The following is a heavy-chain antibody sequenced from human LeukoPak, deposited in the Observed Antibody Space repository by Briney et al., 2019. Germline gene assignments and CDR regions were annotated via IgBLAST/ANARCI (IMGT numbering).Heavy chain of an antibody. D-gene: IGHD5-24*01. CDR2: INPSGGST. CDR3: ARGAKSGYNYRAYYFDY. V-gene: IGHV1-46*01. CDR1: GYTFTSYY. Sequence: ASVKVSCKASGYTFTSYYMHWVRQAPGQGLEWMGIINPSGGSTSYAQKFQGRVTMTRDTSTSTVYMELSSLRSEDTAVYYCARGAKSGYNYRAYYFDYWGQGTLVTVSS. J-gene: IGHJ4*02.